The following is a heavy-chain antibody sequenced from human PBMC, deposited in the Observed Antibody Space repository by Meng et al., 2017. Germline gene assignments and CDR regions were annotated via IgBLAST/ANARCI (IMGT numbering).Heavy chain of an antibody. CDR3: ASRRLGLQH. D-gene: IGHD5-24*01. V-gene: IGHV4-31*03. Sequence: AHLKASGPGLCNPPQTPSLSCTVAGGSISSGGYYCSCIRQHPGKGLEWIGYIYYSGSTYYTPSLKSRVTISVDTSKNQFSLKLSSVTAADTAVYYGASRRLGLQHWGQGTLVTVSS. CDR2: IYYSGST. J-gene: IGHJ1*01. CDR1: GGSISSGGYY.